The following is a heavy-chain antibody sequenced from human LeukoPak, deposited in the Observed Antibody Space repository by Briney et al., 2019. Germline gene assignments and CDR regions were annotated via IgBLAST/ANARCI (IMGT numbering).Heavy chain of an antibody. Sequence: GGSLRLSCAASGFTFSSYAMSWVRQAPGKGLEWVSAISGSGGSTYYADSVKGWFTISRDNSKNTLYLQMNSLRAEDTAVYYCAKLTFYYDSSGGDYWGQGTLVTVSS. J-gene: IGHJ4*02. D-gene: IGHD3-22*01. CDR1: GFTFSSYA. CDR3: AKLTFYYDSSGGDY. V-gene: IGHV3-23*01. CDR2: ISGSGGST.